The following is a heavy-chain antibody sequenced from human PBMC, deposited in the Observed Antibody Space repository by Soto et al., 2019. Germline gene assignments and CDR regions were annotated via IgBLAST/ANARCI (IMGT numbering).Heavy chain of an antibody. V-gene: IGHV4-31*03. D-gene: IGHD1-26*01. J-gene: IGHJ4*02. CDR2: IYYSGST. CDR3: ARFSGGYKLFDY. Sequence: PSETLSLTCTVSGGSISSGGYYWSWIRQHPGKGLEWIGYIYYSGSTYYNPSLKSRVTISVDTSKNQFSLKLSSVTAADTAVYYCARFSGGYKLFDYWGQGTLVTVSS. CDR1: GGSISSGGYY.